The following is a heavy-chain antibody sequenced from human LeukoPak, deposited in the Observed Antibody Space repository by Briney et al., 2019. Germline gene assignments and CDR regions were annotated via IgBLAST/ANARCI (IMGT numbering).Heavy chain of an antibody. V-gene: IGHV1-69*06. D-gene: IGHD4-23*01. CDR3: ARRTPTGWRDYFDY. CDR1: GGTFSSYA. Sequence: GASVKVSCKASGGTFSSYAISWVRQAPGQGLEWMGGIIPIFGTANYAQKFQGRVTITADKSTSTAYMELSSLRSEDTAVYYCARRTPTGWRDYFDYWGQGTLVTVSS. J-gene: IGHJ4*02. CDR2: IIPIFGTA.